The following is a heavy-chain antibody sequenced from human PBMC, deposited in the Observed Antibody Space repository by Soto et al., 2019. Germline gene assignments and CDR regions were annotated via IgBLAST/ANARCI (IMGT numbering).Heavy chain of an antibody. Sequence: PGGSLRLSCAASGFTFSSYAMHWVRQAPGKGLEWVAVISYDGSNKYYADSVKGRFTISRDNSKNTLYLQMNSLRAEDTAVYYCARDGYYSSTSCYTRYDYYYYGMDVWGQGTTVTVSS. D-gene: IGHD2-2*02. CDR1: GFTFSSYA. CDR2: ISYDGSNK. J-gene: IGHJ6*02. CDR3: ARDGYYSSTSCYTRYDYYYYGMDV. V-gene: IGHV3-30-3*01.